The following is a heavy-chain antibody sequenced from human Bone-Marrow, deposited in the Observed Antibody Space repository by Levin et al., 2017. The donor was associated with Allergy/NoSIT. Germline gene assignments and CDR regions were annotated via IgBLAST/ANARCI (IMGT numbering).Heavy chain of an antibody. CDR2: IYHSGST. Sequence: SETLSLTCTVSGGPINSDFYYWSWVRQHPGKGLEWIGYIYHSGSTYYNPSLQSRVTILIDTSKNQFSLKLSSVTAADTAVYYCARGGRVLRFLEWPFDYWGQGTLVAVSA. CDR1: GGPINSDFYY. V-gene: IGHV4-31*03. J-gene: IGHJ4*02. D-gene: IGHD3-3*01. CDR3: ARGGRVLRFLEWPFDY.